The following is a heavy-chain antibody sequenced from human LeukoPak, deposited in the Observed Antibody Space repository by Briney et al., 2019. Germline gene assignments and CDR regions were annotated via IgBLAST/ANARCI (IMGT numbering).Heavy chain of an antibody. J-gene: IGHJ6*02. V-gene: IGHV4-30-4*01. D-gene: IGHD7-27*01. Sequence: SETLSLTCTVSGGSISSGDYYWSWIRQPPGKGLEWIGYIYYSGSTNYNPSLKSRVTISVDTSKKQFSLKLSSVTAADTAVYYCARHKWTNLGYYGMDVWGQGTTVIVSS. CDR2: IYYSGST. CDR1: GGSISSGDYY. CDR3: ARHKWTNLGYYGMDV.